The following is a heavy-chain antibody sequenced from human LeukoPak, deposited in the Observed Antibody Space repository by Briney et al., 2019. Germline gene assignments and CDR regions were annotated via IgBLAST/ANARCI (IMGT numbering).Heavy chain of an antibody. J-gene: IGHJ3*02. D-gene: IGHD6-13*01. Sequence: SLRLSCAASGFTFDDYAMHWVRPAPGKGLEWVSGISLNSGSIGYADSVKGRFTISRDNAKNSLYLQMNSLRAEDMALYYCAKYQQGAFDIWGQGTMVTVSS. V-gene: IGHV3-9*03. CDR3: AKYQQGAFDI. CDR2: ISLNSGSI. CDR1: GFTFDDYA.